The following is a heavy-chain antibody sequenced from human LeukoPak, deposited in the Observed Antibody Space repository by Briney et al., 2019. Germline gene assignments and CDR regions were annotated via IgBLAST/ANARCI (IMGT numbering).Heavy chain of an antibody. CDR1: GGSISSSSYY. J-gene: IGHJ4*02. CDR3: ARSPHYYGSGSFFDY. D-gene: IGHD3-10*01. V-gene: IGHV4-39*07. Sequence: SETLSLTCTVSGGSISSSSYYWGWIRQPPGKWLEWIGSIYYSGSTYYNPSLKSRVTISVDTSKNQFSLKLSSVTAADTAVYYCARSPHYYGSGSFFDYWGQGTLVTVSS. CDR2: IYYSGST.